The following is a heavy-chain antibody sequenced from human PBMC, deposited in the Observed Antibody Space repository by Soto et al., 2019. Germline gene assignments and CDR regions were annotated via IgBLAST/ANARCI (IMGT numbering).Heavy chain of an antibody. CDR3: TSAPVVTPSMDAFDI. V-gene: IGHV3-49*04. CDR1: GLTFGDYA. D-gene: IGHD2-21*02. J-gene: IGHJ3*02. CDR2: IRSKAYGGTT. Sequence: PGGSLRLSCTVSGLTFGDYAMTWVRQAPGKGLEWVGFIRSKAYGGTTEYAAAVQERFTISRDDSKSIAYLQMNSLKTEDTGVYYCTSAPVVTPSMDAFDIWGQGTMVTVSS.